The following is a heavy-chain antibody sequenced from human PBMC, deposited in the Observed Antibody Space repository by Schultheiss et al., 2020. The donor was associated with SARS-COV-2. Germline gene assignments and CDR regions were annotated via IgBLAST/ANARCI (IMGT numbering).Heavy chain of an antibody. CDR1: GGSVSSGSYY. Sequence: SETLSLTCTVSGGSVSSGSYYWSWIRQPPGKGLEWIGYIYYSGSTNYNPSLKSRVSISLDTSRNRFSLKLSSVTAADTAVYYCARARVTTYSYWYFDLWGRGTLVTVSS. V-gene: IGHV4-61*01. D-gene: IGHD4-17*01. CDR3: ARARVTTYSYWYFDL. CDR2: IYYSGST. J-gene: IGHJ2*01.